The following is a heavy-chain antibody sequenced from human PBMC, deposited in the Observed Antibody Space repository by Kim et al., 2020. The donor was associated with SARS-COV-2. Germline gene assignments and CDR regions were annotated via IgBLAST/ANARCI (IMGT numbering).Heavy chain of an antibody. J-gene: IGHJ5*02. V-gene: IGHV5-10-1*01. CDR3: ARQGLKYSSSRAWFDP. D-gene: IGHD6-6*01. CDR1: GYSFTSYW. CDR2: IDPSDSYT. Sequence: GESLKISCKGSGYSFTSYWISWVRQMPGKGLEWMGRIDPSDSYTNYSPSFQGHVTISADKSISTAYLQWSSLKASDTAMYYCARQGLKYSSSRAWFDPWGQGTLVTVSS.